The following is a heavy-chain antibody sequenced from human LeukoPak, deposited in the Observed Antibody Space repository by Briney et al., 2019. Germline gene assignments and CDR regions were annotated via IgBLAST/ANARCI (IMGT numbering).Heavy chain of an antibody. CDR3: ARGAYYYDSSGYFTFHI. D-gene: IGHD3-22*01. J-gene: IGHJ3*02. V-gene: IGHV4-34*01. CDR1: GGSFSGYY. Sequence: KASETLSLTCAVYGGSFSGYYWSWIRQPPGKGLEWIGEINHSGSTNYNPSLKSRVTISVDTSKNQFSLKLSSVTAADTAVYYCARGAYYYDSSGYFTFHIWGQGTMVTVSS. CDR2: INHSGST.